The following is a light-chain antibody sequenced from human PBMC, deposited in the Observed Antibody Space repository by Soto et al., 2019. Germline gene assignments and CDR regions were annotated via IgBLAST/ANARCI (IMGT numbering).Light chain of an antibody. Sequence: EIVMTQSPATLSVSPGERATLSCRASQSVSSNLAWYQQKPGQAPRLLIYGASTRATGIPARFSGSGSGTEFTLTISSLQSEDFAVYYCQQYNNLPYTCGQGNKLEIK. CDR3: QQYNNLPYT. J-gene: IGKJ2*01. CDR2: GAS. CDR1: QSVSSN. V-gene: IGKV3-15*01.